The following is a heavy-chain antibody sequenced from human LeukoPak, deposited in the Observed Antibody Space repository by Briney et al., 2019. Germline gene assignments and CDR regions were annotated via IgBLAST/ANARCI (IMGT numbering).Heavy chain of an antibody. CDR3: AREPNYYDSSGYYGAFDY. D-gene: IGHD3-22*01. V-gene: IGHV4-34*01. Sequence: SETLSLTCAVYGGSFSGYYWSWIRQPPGKGLEWIGEINHSGSTNYNPSLKSRVTISVDTSKNQFSLKLSSVTAADTAVYYCAREPNYYDSSGYYGAFDYWGQGTLVTVSS. J-gene: IGHJ4*02. CDR2: INHSGST. CDR1: GGSFSGYY.